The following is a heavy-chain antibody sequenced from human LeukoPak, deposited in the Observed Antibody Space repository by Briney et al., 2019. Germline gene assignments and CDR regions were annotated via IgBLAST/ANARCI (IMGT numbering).Heavy chain of an antibody. CDR2: IIPILGIA. V-gene: IGHV1-69*04. CDR1: GGTFSSYA. J-gene: IGHJ4*02. CDR3: AGVAGFYWNSDSFDY. Sequence: ASVKVSCKASGGTFSSYAISWARQAPGQGLEWMGRIIPILGIANYSQKFQGRVTITTDKSTSTAYMDLSSLGSDDTAVYYCAGVAGFYWNSDSFDYRGQGTQGTGSP. D-gene: IGHD1-7*01.